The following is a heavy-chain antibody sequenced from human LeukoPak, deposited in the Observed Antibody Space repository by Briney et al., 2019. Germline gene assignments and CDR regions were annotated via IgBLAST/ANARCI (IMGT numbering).Heavy chain of an antibody. J-gene: IGHJ3*02. CDR1: GGSIRSYC. V-gene: IGHV4-59*01. Sequence: SETLSLTCTVSGGSIRSYCWSWIRQPPGEGLEWIGYIYYSGSTNYNPSLKSRVTISVDTSKNQFSLKLSSVTAADTAVYYCARGRGETMAWYDAFDIWGQGTMVTVSS. D-gene: IGHD4/OR15-4a*01. CDR2: IYYSGST. CDR3: ARGRGETMAWYDAFDI.